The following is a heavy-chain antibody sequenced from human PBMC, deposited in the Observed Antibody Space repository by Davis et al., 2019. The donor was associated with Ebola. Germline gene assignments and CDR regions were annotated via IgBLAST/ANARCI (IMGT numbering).Heavy chain of an antibody. J-gene: IGHJ4*02. CDR2: ISSSSSYT. V-gene: IGHV3-11*05. Sequence: GGSLRLSCAASGFTVSSNYMSWVRQAPGKGLEWVSYISSSSSYTNYADSVKGRFTISRDNAKNSLYLQMNSLRAEDTAFYYCARAATYYYNSSASFYFDYWGQGTLVTVSS. CDR1: GFTVSSNY. CDR3: ARAATYYYNSSASFYFDY. D-gene: IGHD3-22*01.